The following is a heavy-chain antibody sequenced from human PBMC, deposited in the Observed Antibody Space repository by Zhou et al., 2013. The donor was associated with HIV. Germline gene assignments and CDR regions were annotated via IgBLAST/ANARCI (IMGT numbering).Heavy chain of an antibody. D-gene: IGHD1-26*01. CDR2: IIPIYGIV. CDR3: ARDVGYSESYRKATTYFDP. CDR1: GGTFSSHG. J-gene: IGHJ5*02. Sequence: QVQVVQSGAEVKKPGASVKVSCKTSGGTFSSHGISWVRQTPGQGLEWMGRIIPIYGIVNYAQKFQGKVRISADRATSTAYLDLSSLRFEDTAVYYCARDVGYSESYRKATTYFDPWGQGTLVTVSP. V-gene: IGHV1-69*04.